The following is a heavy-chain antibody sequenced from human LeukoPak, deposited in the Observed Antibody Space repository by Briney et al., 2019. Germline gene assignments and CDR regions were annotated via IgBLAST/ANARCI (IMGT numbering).Heavy chain of an antibody. D-gene: IGHD2-15*01. V-gene: IGHV3-33*01. CDR1: GFTFSSYG. CDR2: IWYDGSNK. CDR3: ARDGGRSRFDP. Sequence: GRSLRLSCAASGFTFSSYGMHWVRQAPGKGLEWVAVIWYDGSNKYYADSVKGRFTISRDNSKNTLYLQMNSLRAEDTAVYYCARDGGRSRFDPWGQGTLVTASS. J-gene: IGHJ5*02.